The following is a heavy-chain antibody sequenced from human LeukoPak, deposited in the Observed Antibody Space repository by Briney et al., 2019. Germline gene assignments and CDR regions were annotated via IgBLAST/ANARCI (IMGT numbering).Heavy chain of an antibody. J-gene: IGHJ4*02. CDR1: GFTFSSHG. CDR2: IWYDGRNS. V-gene: IGHV3-33*01. D-gene: IGHD1-26*01. CDR3: ARGRRGARHFEGFDY. Sequence: GTSLRLSCAASGFTFSSHGMHWVRQAPGKGLEWVSGIWYDGRNSYYADPVKGRFTISRDNSNNTLYLQMNSLRAEDTAVYYCARGRRGARHFEGFDYWGQGTLVTVSS.